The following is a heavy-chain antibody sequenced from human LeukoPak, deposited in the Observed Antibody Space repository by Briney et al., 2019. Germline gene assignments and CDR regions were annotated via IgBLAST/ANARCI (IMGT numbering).Heavy chain of an antibody. CDR3: ARASTLIRGFDY. Sequence: SQTLSLTCTVSGGSISSGDYCWNWIRQHPEKSLEWIGYIFYSGSAYYNPSLKSRVTISVDTSKNQFSLKLSSVTTADTAVYYCARASTLIRGFDYWGQGTLVTVSS. J-gene: IGHJ4*02. V-gene: IGHV4-31*03. CDR2: IFYSGSA. D-gene: IGHD3-10*01. CDR1: GGSISSGDYC.